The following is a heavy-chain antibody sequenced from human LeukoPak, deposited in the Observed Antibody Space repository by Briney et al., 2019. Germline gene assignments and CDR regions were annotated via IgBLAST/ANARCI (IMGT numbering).Heavy chain of an antibody. J-gene: IGHJ4*02. CDR3: ARGYSSGGSCYWVY. CDR2: IYYSGST. CDR1: GGSISSYY. D-gene: IGHD2-15*01. V-gene: IGHV4-59*01. Sequence: SETLSLTCTVSGGSISSYYWSWIRQPPGKGLEWIGYIYYSGSTNYNPSLKSRVTISVDTSKNQFSLKLSSVTAADTAVYYCARGYSSGGSCYWVYWGQGTLVTVSS.